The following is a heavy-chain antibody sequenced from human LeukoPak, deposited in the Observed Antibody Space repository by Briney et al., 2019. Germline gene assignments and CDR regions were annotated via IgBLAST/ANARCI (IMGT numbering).Heavy chain of an antibody. CDR1: GFTFSSNP. J-gene: IGHJ4*02. D-gene: IGHD1-1*01. Sequence: PGGSLRLSCAGSGFTFSSNPLRCVRQAPGKGLEWVSAINPSGGNTYYADSVRGRFTISRDNSKNTLYLQMNTLRAEDTAVYYCATTKQARRYFDYWGQGTLVTVSS. CDR3: ATTKQARRYFDY. CDR2: INPSGGNT. V-gene: IGHV3-23*01.